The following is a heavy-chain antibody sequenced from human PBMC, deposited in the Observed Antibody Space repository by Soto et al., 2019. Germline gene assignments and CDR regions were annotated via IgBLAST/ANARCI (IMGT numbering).Heavy chain of an antibody. CDR3: TRDVIRVADADFDY. V-gene: IGHV3-48*04. CDR1: GFAFSNYA. CDR2: ISSSSSTI. Sequence: GGSLRLSCAASGFAFSNYAMIWVRQAPGKGLEWVSYISSSSSTIYYADSVKGRFTISRDNAKNTLYLHMNSLRPEDTAVYYCTRDVIRVADADFDYWGQGTLVTVSS. D-gene: IGHD6-19*01. J-gene: IGHJ4*02.